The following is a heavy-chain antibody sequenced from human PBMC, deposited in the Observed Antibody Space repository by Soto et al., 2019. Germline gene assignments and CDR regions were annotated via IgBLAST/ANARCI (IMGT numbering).Heavy chain of an antibody. V-gene: IGHV1-69*13. CDR2: IIPIFGTA. CDR1: GGTFSSYA. CDR3: ASSYGSGSYYYYYGMDV. J-gene: IGHJ6*02. D-gene: IGHD3-10*01. Sequence: SVKVSCKASGGTFSSYAISWVRQAPGQGLEWMGGIIPIFGTANYAQKFQGRVTITADESTSTAYMELSSLRSEDTAVYYCASSYGSGSYYYYYGMDVWGQGTTVTVSS.